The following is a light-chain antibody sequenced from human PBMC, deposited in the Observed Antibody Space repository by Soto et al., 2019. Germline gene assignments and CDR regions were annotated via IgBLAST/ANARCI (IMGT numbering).Light chain of an antibody. V-gene: IGLV2-14*01. J-gene: IGLJ1*01. CDR1: SSNIGDYNY. CDR3: SSFSTSTSLYV. CDR2: GDS. Sequence: QSALTQPASVSGSPGQSITISCTGNSSNIGDYNYVSWYQQHPGKVPKLIIFGDSTRPSGVSNRFSGSKSGNTASLTISGLQADDEAYYYCSSFSTSTSLYVFGTGTKVTVL.